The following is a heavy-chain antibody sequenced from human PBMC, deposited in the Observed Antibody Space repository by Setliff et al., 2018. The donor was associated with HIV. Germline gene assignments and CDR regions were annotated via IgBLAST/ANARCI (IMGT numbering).Heavy chain of an antibody. D-gene: IGHD3-22*01. CDR1: GGTFSSYP. J-gene: IGHJ6*03. V-gene: IGHV1-69*13. CDR2: IIPIFGTT. Sequence: SVKVSCKASGGTFSSYPISWVRQAPGQGLEWMGGIIPIFGTTHYAQKFQGRVTVTADESTSTAYMQLSSLRSDDSAVYYCSRGRNYDSSGYGDYYYYMDVWGKGTTVTVSS. CDR3: SRGRNYDSSGYGDYYYYMDV.